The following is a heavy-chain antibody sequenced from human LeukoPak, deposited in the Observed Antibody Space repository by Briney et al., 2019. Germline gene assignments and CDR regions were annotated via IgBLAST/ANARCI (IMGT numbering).Heavy chain of an antibody. CDR1: GGSISSGGYY. V-gene: IGHV4-31*03. CDR2: IYYSGST. Sequence: TPSETQSLTCTVSGGSISSGGYYWSWIRQHPGKGLEWIGYIYYSGSTYYNPSLKSRVTISVDTSKNQFSLKLSSVTAADTAVYYCARALPATYYDFWSGRSWFDPWGQGTLVTVSS. D-gene: IGHD3-3*01. J-gene: IGHJ5*02. CDR3: ARALPATYYDFWSGRSWFDP.